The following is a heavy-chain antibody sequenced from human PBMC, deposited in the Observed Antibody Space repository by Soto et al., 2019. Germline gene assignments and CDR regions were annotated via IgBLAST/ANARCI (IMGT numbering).Heavy chain of an antibody. V-gene: IGHV1-3*01. J-gene: IGHJ5*02. D-gene: IGHD2-8*02. Sequence: ASVKVSCKASGYTFTSYAMHWVRQAPGQRLEWMGWINAGNGNTKYSQKFQGRVTITRDTSASTAYMELSSLRSEDTAVYYCARDAWSHPNWIDPRGQGTLVTVSS. CDR3: ARDAWSHPNWIDP. CDR2: INAGNGNT. CDR1: GYTFTSYA.